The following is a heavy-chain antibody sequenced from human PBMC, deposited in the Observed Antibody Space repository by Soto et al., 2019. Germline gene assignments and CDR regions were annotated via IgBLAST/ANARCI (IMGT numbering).Heavy chain of an antibody. J-gene: IGHJ5*02. CDR2: INPAGTIT. D-gene: IGHD3-16*01. CDR3: TSDTFGLRDT. Sequence: MQMVESGGGSVQPGGSLRLSCAASGFPFSHYWMHWVRHTPGKGLVWVSRINPAGTITNYADSVEGRFTISRDNADSALFLQMNSLSAEDTAIYYCTSDTFGLRDTWGQGTLVTVSS. V-gene: IGHV3-74*01. CDR1: GFPFSHYW.